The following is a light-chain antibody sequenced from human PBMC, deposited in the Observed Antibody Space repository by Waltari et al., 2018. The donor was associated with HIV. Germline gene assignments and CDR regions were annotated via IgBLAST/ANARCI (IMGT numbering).Light chain of an antibody. V-gene: IGLV10-54*01. CDR3: SAWDTGLNAWV. Sequence: QAGLTQPPSMSAGLGQTATLTCTGASNTIGHEGGAWLQHLRGRPPKVLSYRNSNRPSGISGRFSASRSGNIIFLTITGLRSEDEAVYYCSAWDTGLNAWVFGAGTNLAVL. J-gene: IGLJ3*02. CDR1: SNTIGHEG. CDR2: RNS.